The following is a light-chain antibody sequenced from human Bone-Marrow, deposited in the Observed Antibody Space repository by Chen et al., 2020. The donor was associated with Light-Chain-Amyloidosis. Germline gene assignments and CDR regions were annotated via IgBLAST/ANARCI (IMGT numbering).Light chain of an antibody. CDR1: DLPTKY. CDR3: QSADSSGTYEVI. J-gene: IGLJ2*01. V-gene: IGLV3-25*03. Sequence: SYELTQPPSVSVSPGQTARNTGSGDDLPTKYAYWYQQKQAQAPVLVIHRDTERPSGISERFSGSSSGTRATLTISGVQAEDEADYHCQSADSSGTYEVIFGGGTKLTVL. CDR2: RDT.